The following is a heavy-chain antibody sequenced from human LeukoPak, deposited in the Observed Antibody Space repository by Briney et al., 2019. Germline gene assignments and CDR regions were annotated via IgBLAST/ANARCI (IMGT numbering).Heavy chain of an antibody. CDR2: IHYSGST. CDR1: GGSISSYY. V-gene: IGHV4-59*12. J-gene: IGHJ4*02. Sequence: PSETLSLTCTVSGGSISSYYWSWIRQPPGKGLEWIGYIHYSGSTKYNPSLKSRVTISVDTSKNQFSLKLSSVTAADTAVYYCARSYGYGTNFDYWGQGTLVTVSS. CDR3: ARSYGYGTNFDY. D-gene: IGHD5-18*01.